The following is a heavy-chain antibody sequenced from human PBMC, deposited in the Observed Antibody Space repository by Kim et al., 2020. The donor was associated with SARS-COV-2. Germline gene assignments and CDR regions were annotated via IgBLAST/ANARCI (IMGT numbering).Heavy chain of an antibody. CDR2: GGTT. D-gene: IGHD4-17*01. V-gene: IGHV3-15*01. J-gene: IGHJ4*02. CDR3: TTSVTTGY. Sequence: GGTTDYAAPVKGRFTISRDDSKNTLYLQMNSLKTEDTAVYYCTTSVTTGYWGQGTLVTVSS.